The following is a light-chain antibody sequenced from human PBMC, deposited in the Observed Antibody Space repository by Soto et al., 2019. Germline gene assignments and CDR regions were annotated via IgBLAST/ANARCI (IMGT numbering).Light chain of an antibody. V-gene: IGKV1-33*01. J-gene: IGKJ5*01. Sequence: DIQMTQSPSSLSASVGDRVTITCQASQDISNHLNWYQQKPGKAPKILIYDESNLESGVPSRFSGSGSGTDFTLTISSLQPEDSATYYCQQANSFPRTFGQGTRLEIK. CDR2: DES. CDR3: QQANSFPRT. CDR1: QDISNH.